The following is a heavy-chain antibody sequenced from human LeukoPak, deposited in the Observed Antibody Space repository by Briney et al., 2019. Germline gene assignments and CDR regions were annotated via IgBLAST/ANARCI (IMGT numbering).Heavy chain of an antibody. V-gene: IGHV1-69*13. CDR2: IIPIFGTA. CDR1: GGTFSSYA. J-gene: IGHJ6*02. Sequence: PPASVKLSCKASGGTFSSYAISWVRQAPGQGLEWMGGIIPIFGTANYAQTFQGRVTITADESTSTAYMELSSLRSEDTAVYYCARDSIVVVPAAIMGYYYYGMDVWGQGTTVTVSS. CDR3: ARDSIVVVPAAIMGYYYYGMDV. D-gene: IGHD2-2*02.